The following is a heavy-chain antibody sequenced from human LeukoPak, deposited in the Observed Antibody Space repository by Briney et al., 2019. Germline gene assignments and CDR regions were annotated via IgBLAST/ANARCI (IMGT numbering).Heavy chain of an antibody. CDR2: FSISSAI. Sequence: GGSLRLSCAASGFTFSSYAMSWVRQAPGKGLEWIACFSISSAIYYADSVKGRFTISRDNAENSLYLQMNSLRADDTAVYYCTRGAGPYGDYRDYWGQGTLVTVSS. CDR1: GFTFSSYA. V-gene: IGHV3-48*01. D-gene: IGHD4-17*01. J-gene: IGHJ4*02. CDR3: TRGAGPYGDYRDY.